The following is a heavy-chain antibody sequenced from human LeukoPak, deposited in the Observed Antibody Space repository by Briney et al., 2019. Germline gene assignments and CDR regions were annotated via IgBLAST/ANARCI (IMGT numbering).Heavy chain of an antibody. CDR3: ARDRFGRYCSSTSCSTLYYYYYGMDV. D-gene: IGHD2-2*01. CDR2: INPNSGGT. CDR1: GYTFTGYY. J-gene: IGHJ6*02. V-gene: IGHV1-2*04. Sequence: ASVEVSCTASGYTFTGYYMHWVRQAPGQGLEWMGWINPNSGGTNYAQKFQGWVTMTRDTSISTAYMELSRLRSDDTAVYYCARDRFGRYCSSTSCSTLYYYYYGMDVWGQGTTVTVSS.